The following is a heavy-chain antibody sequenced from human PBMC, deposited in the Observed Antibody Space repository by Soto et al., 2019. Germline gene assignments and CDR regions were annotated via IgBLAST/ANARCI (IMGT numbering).Heavy chain of an antibody. Sequence: QVHLVESGGGVVQPGRSLRLSCAASGFTFNTQAMHWVRQAPGKGLEWVAVISYDGSKIYYADSVKGRFTISRDNSKNPLYLQMHSLRAEDTAVYYCARDLRKFYYFDSWGQGTLVTVSS. CDR1: GFTFNTQA. V-gene: IGHV3-30-3*01. D-gene: IGHD4-17*01. J-gene: IGHJ4*02. CDR2: ISYDGSKI. CDR3: ARDLRKFYYFDS.